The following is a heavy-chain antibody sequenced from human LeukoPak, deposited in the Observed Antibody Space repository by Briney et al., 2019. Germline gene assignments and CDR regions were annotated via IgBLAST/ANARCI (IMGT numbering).Heavy chain of an antibody. D-gene: IGHD4-17*01. CDR1: GGSISSYY. Sequence: SETLSLTCTVSGGSISSYYWSWVRQPPGKGLEWIGYIYYSGSTNYNPSLKSRVTISVDTSKNQFSLKLSSVTAADTAVYYCARDQGYGDYALDYWGQGTLVTVSS. J-gene: IGHJ4*02. CDR3: ARDQGYGDYALDY. CDR2: IYYSGST. V-gene: IGHV4-59*01.